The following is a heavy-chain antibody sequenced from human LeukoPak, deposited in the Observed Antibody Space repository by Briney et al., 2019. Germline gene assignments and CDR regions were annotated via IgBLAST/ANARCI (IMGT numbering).Heavy chain of an antibody. J-gene: IGHJ4*02. CDR3: ARSGGNSRFDY. Sequence: SETLSLTCTVSGDSINNYYWSWIRQPPGKGLEWIGYISYSGSTTYNPSLKSRVTIPADTSKNQFSLILSSVTAADTAVYYCARSGGNSRFDYWGQGTLVTVSS. V-gene: IGHV4-59*01. D-gene: IGHD4-23*01. CDR1: GDSINNYY. CDR2: ISYSGST.